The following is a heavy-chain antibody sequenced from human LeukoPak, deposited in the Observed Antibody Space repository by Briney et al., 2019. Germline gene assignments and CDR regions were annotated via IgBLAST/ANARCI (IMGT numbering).Heavy chain of an antibody. D-gene: IGHD2-2*01. CDR2: IYPGDSDT. Sequence: GESPKISCQGSGYSFTSYWIGWVRQTPGKGLGWMGIIYPGDSDTRYSPSFQGQVTLSGDKSISTAYLQWSSLKASDTAMYYCARHGAVVVPAEFDYRGQGTLVTVSS. CDR1: GYSFTSYW. J-gene: IGHJ4*02. CDR3: ARHGAVVVPAEFDY. V-gene: IGHV5-51*01.